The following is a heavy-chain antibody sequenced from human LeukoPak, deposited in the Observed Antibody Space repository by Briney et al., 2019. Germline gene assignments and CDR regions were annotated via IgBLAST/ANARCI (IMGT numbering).Heavy chain of an antibody. CDR1: GGTFSSYA. CDR2: IIPIFGTA. V-gene: IGHV1-69*13. J-gene: IGHJ4*02. Sequence: EASVKVSCKASGGTFSSYAISWVRQAPGQGLEWMGGIIPIFGTANYAQKFQGRVTITADESTSTAYTELSSLRSEDTAVYYCARGLNRYSSGWYLGYWGQGTLVTVSS. D-gene: IGHD6-19*01. CDR3: ARGLNRYSSGWYLGY.